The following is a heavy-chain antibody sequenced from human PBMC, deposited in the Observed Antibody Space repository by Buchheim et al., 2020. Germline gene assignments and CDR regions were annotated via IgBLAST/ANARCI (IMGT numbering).Heavy chain of an antibody. CDR2: ISYDGSNK. J-gene: IGHJ6*02. CDR1: GFTFSSYG. Sequence: QVQLVESGGGVVQPGRSLRLSCAASGFTFSSYGMHWVRQAPGKGLEWVAVISYDGSNKYYADSVKGRFTISRDNSKNTLYLQMNSLRAEDTAVYYSARIEAAAGTSYGMDVWGQGTT. CDR3: ARIEAAAGTSYGMDV. V-gene: IGHV3-30*03. D-gene: IGHD6-13*01.